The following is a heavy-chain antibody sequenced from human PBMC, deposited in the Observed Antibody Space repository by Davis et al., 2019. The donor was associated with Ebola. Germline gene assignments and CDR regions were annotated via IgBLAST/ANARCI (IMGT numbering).Heavy chain of an antibody. Sequence: PGGSLRLSCAVSGFTFSGSAMHWVRQASGKGLEWVGRIRSKANSYATAYAASVKCRFTISRDDSKNTAYLQMNSLKTEDTAVYYCSGGGVVDYWGQGTLVTVSS. CDR2: IRSKANSYAT. D-gene: IGHD3-16*01. V-gene: IGHV3-73*01. CDR3: SGGGVVDY. CDR1: GFTFSGSA. J-gene: IGHJ4*02.